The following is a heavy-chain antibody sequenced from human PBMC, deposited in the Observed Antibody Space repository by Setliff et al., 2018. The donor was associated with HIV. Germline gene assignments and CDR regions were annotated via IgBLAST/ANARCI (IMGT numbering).Heavy chain of an antibody. D-gene: IGHD1-7*01. V-gene: IGHV4-39*01. J-gene: IGHJ3*02. CDR3: ARHGGITGTTDAFDI. CDR2: IYYGGGT. Sequence: ASETLSLTCSVSGGSISSSSYYWGWIRQPPGKGLEWIGSIYYGGGTFYNPSLKSRVTISVDTSKNQFSLKLSSVTAADTAVYYCARHGGITGTTDAFDIWGQGTMVTVSS. CDR1: GGSISSSSYY.